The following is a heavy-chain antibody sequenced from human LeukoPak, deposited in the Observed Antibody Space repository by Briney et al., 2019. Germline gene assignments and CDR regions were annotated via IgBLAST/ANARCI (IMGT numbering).Heavy chain of an antibody. CDR3: ARDGTAAGLYFDL. J-gene: IGHJ4*01. CDR1: GFIFTDYW. D-gene: IGHD6-13*01. Sequence: GGSLRLSCAVSGFIFTDYWMNWVRQAPGKGLEWVANIRQDGGEKSYVDSVKGRFTISRDNTKSSLYLQINSLRAEDTAVYYCARDGTAAGLYFDLWGQGTLVTVSS. V-gene: IGHV3-7*01. CDR2: IRQDGGEK.